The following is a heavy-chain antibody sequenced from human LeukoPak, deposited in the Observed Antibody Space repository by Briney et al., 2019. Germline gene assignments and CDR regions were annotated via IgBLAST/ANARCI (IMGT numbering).Heavy chain of an antibody. D-gene: IGHD3-9*01. CDR2: MNPNSGNT. CDR3: ARANGLMTGYYNVWFDP. CDR1: GYTFTSYD. Sequence: ASVTVSCTASGYTFTSYDINWVRQATGQGLEWMGWMNPNSGNTGYAQKFQGRVTMTRNTSISTAYMELSSLRSEDTAVYYCARANGLMTGYYNVWFDPWSQGTMVTVSS. V-gene: IGHV1-8*01. J-gene: IGHJ5*02.